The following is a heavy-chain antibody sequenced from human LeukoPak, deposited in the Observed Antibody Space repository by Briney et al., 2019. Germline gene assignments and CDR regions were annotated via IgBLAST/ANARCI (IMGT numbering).Heavy chain of an antibody. CDR1: GFTFSSYW. J-gene: IGHJ4*02. CDR3: ARDPSGDYGDYFDY. Sequence: GGSLRLSCAASGFTFSSYWMHRVRQGPGKGLAWVSRINSDGSSTTYADSVKGRFTISRDNAKNTLYLQMNSLRAEDTAVYYCARDPSGDYGDYFDYWGQGTLVTVSS. CDR2: INSDGSST. V-gene: IGHV3-74*01. D-gene: IGHD4-17*01.